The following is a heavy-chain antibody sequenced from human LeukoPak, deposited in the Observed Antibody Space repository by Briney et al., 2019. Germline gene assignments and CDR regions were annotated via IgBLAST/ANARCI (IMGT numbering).Heavy chain of an antibody. V-gene: IGHV5-51*01. CDR1: GHIFPNYW. D-gene: IGHD3-16*01. J-gene: IGHJ6*03. CDR3: ARGGGGRDYFYMDV. CDR2: IYAGDSDT. Sequence: GESLKISCKGSGHIFPNYWIGWVRQMPGKGLEWMGIIYAGDSDTTYSPSFQGQVTISADKSLNTVYLQWSNLKASDTATYYCARGGGGRDYFYMDVWGKGTTVTVSS.